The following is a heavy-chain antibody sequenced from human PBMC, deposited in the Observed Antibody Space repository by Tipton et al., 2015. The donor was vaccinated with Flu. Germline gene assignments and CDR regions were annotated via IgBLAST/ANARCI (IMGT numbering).Heavy chain of an antibody. CDR2: INQDGSEK. CDR1: GFTFSHYW. V-gene: IGHV3-7*01. Sequence: SLRLSCATSGFTFSHYWMNWVRQAPGKGLEWVANINQDGSEKHYVESVKGRFTISRDNAKRSLYLQLDSLRAEDTGVYYCSISLNSWGQGTLVTVSS. CDR3: SISLNS. J-gene: IGHJ5*02.